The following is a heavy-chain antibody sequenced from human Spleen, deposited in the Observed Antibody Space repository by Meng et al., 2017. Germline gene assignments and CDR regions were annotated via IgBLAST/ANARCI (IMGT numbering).Heavy chain of an antibody. CDR3: AREMSGYDVNDAFDI. J-gene: IGHJ3*02. D-gene: IGHD5-12*01. Sequence: GESLKISCAASGFTFSNAWMTWVRQAPGKGLEWIGRMKSNVDGGTVDYAAAVKGRFFISRDDSENTFYLQMNSLRAEDTAVYYCAREMSGYDVNDAFDIWGQGTMVTVSS. CDR1: GFTFSNAW. V-gene: IGHV3-15*01. CDR2: MKSNVDGGTV.